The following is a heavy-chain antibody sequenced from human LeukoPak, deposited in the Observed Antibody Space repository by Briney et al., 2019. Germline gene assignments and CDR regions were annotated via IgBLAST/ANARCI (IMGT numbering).Heavy chain of an antibody. CDR3: ARVSSGWPFDY. Sequence: PSETLSLTCTVSGYSISSGYYWGWIRQPPGKGLEWIGSIYHSGSTYYNPSLKSRVTISVDTSKNQFSLKLSSVTAADTAVYYCARVSSGWPFDYWGQGTLVTVSS. CDR1: GYSISSGYY. V-gene: IGHV4-38-2*02. CDR2: IYHSGST. J-gene: IGHJ4*02. D-gene: IGHD6-19*01.